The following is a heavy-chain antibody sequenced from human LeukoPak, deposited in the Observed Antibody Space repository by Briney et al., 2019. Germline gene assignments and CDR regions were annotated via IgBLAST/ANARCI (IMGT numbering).Heavy chain of an antibody. J-gene: IGHJ4*02. D-gene: IGHD5-18*01. V-gene: IGHV4-31*03. CDR2: IYYSGST. CDR1: GASLISGGYY. Sequence: KTSETLSLTCTVSGASLISGGYYWGWIRQHPGKGLEWIGNIYYSGSTNYNPSLKSRVTISVDTSKNQFSLKLSSVTAADTAVYYCARGYSYGDYWGQGALVIVSS. CDR3: ARGYSYGDY.